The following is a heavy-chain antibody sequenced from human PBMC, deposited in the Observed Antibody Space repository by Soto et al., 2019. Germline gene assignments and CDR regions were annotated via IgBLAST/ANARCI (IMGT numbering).Heavy chain of an antibody. CDR2: IIPIFGTA. Sequence: SVKVSCKTSGGTFSSYAISWVLQAPGQGLERMGGIIPIFGTANYAQKFQGRVTITADESTSTAYMELSSLRSEDTAVYYCARDRGGSYFEVYYYYGMDVWGQGTTVTVSS. CDR3: ARDRGGSYFEVYYYYGMDV. D-gene: IGHD1-26*01. CDR1: GGTFSSYA. J-gene: IGHJ6*02. V-gene: IGHV1-69*13.